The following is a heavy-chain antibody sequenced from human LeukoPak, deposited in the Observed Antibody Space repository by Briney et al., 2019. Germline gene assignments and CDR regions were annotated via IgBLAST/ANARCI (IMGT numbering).Heavy chain of an antibody. J-gene: IGHJ4*02. CDR2: IASDGSST. Sequence: GGSLRLSFAASGFTFSSYWMNWVRPAPGKGLVWVSRIASDGSSTTYADSVKGRFSISRDNAKNTLYLQMNSLRVEDTAVYYCARGRPHGNDYWGQGTLVTVSS. CDR1: GFTFSSYW. V-gene: IGHV3-74*01. D-gene: IGHD4-23*01. CDR3: ARGRPHGNDY.